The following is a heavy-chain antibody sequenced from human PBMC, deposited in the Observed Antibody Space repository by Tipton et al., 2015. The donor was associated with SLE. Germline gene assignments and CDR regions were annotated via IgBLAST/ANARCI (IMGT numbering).Heavy chain of an antibody. CDR3: ARGCSSSTCEPFYFFGMDV. J-gene: IGHJ6*02. CDR1: RGSFSGYY. Sequence: TLSLTCAVYRGSFSGYYWSWIRRPPGKGLEWIGETTHSGKTNYNPSLKSRVTISVDKSKNQFSLRLISVTAADTAVYYCARGCSSSTCEPFYFFGMDVWGQGTTVTVSS. V-gene: IGHV4-34*01. CDR2: TTHSGKT. D-gene: IGHD2-2*01.